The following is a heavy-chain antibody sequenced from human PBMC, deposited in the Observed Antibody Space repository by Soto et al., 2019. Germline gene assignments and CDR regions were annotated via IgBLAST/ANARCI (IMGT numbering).Heavy chain of an antibody. CDR3: AKGHGDYVWHYFDY. D-gene: IGHD4-17*01. CDR1: GFTLSSYA. Sequence: EVQLLESGGGLVQPGGSLRLSCAASGFTLSSYAMSWVRQAPGKGLEWVSSISGRAGSTYYADSVKGRFTISRDNSKNTLYVQMNSLRAEDTAVYYCAKGHGDYVWHYFDYWGQGTLVTVSS. CDR2: ISGRAGST. V-gene: IGHV3-23*01. J-gene: IGHJ4*02.